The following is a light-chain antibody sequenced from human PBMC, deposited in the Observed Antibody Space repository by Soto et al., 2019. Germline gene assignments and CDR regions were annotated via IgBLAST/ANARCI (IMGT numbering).Light chain of an antibody. CDR1: TGDVGGYKY. CDR2: EVS. V-gene: IGLV2-8*01. Sequence: QSVLTQPPSASGSPGQSVTISCTGTTGDVGGYKYVSWYQQHPGKAPKLMIYEVSKRPSGVPDRFSGSKSGNTASLTVSGLQAEDEADYYCTSYAGSNNFVVFGGGTKLTVL. CDR3: TSYAGSNNFVV. J-gene: IGLJ2*01.